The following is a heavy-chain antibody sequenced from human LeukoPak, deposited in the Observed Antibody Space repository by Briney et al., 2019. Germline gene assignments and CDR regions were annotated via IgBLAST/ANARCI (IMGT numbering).Heavy chain of an antibody. CDR1: GVSFSGYY. V-gene: IGHV4-34*01. J-gene: IGHJ6*02. CDR3: ARSNGMDV. Sequence: PSETLSLTCAVYGVSFSGYYWSWIRQPPGKGLEWIGEINHSGSTNYNPSLKSRVTISVDRSKNQFSLKPSSVTAADTAVYYCARSNGMDVWGQGTTVTVSS. CDR2: INHSGST.